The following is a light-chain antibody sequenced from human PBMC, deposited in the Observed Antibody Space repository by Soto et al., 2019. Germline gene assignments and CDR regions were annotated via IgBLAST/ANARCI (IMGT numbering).Light chain of an antibody. CDR2: DAS. Sequence: DIQMTQSPSTLSASVGDIVTITCRASQSISSWLAWYQQKPGKAPKLLIYDASSLESGVPSRFSGSGSGTEFTLTISSLQPDDFATYYCQKYNSYSLNFGGGTKVDIK. CDR3: QKYNSYSLN. CDR1: QSISSW. V-gene: IGKV1-5*01. J-gene: IGKJ4*01.